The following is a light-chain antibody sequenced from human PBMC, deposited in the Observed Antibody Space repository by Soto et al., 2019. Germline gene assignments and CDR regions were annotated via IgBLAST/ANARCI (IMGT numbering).Light chain of an antibody. CDR1: QTISTL. CDR3: QQSSTYPWT. Sequence: DIQMTQSPSTLSASVGDRVTITCRASQTISTLLAWYQQRPGKAPNLLIYKASSLESGVPSRFSGSGSGTEFPLTISSLQPDDFATYFCQQSSTYPWTFGKGTKV. CDR2: KAS. J-gene: IGKJ1*01. V-gene: IGKV1-5*03.